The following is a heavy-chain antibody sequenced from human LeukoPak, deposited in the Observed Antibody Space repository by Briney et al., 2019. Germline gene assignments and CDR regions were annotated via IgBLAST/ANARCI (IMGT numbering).Heavy chain of an antibody. CDR1: GGSISSYY. CDR3: ASSAGSTIFGVLRD. CDR2: INHSGST. V-gene: IGHV4-34*01. Sequence: KPSETLSLTCTVSGGSISSYYWSWIRQPPGKGLEWIGEINHSGSTNYNPSLKSRVTISVDTSKNQFSLKLSSVTAADTAVYYCASSAGSTIFGVLRDWGQGTLVTVSS. D-gene: IGHD3-3*01. J-gene: IGHJ4*02.